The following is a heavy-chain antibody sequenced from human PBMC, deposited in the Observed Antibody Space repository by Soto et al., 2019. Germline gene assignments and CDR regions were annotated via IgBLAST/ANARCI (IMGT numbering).Heavy chain of an antibody. D-gene: IGHD3-22*01. V-gene: IGHV1-46*01. J-gene: IGHJ4*02. Sequence: QVQLVESGAEVKKPGASVTVSCKASGSTFTSYYLHWVRQAPGHGLVWMGKINPSGGTTSYAQKFQGRVPMTRDTSKSTVYMELSSLISEDTAVYYCVRGDYYDSSGYYGDPPYFDYWGQGTLVTVSS. CDR1: GSTFTSYY. CDR3: VRGDYYDSSGYYGDPPYFDY. CDR2: INPSGGTT.